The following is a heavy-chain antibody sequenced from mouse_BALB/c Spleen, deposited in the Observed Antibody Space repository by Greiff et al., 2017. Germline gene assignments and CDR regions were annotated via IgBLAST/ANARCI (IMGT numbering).Heavy chain of an antibody. D-gene: IGHD1-1*02. J-gene: IGHJ2*01. Sequence: EVQLMESGGGLVQPGGSMKLSCVASGFTFSNYWMNWVRQSPEKGLEWVAEIRLKSNNYATHYAESVNGRFNIARDDSKSSVYLQMNHLRAEDTGISYCTRPVGMSLYYVDYWGQGTTLTVSA. CDR1: GFTFSNYW. CDR2: IRLKSNNYAT. CDR3: TRPVGMSLYYVDY. V-gene: IGHV6-6*02.